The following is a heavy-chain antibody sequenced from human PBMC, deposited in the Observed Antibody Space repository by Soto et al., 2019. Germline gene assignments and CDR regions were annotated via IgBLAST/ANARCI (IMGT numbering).Heavy chain of an antibody. CDR1: GHTFTSYY. Sequence: SVKVSCKASGHTFTSYYIHWVRQAPGQGLEWMGRIIPILGIANYAQKFQGRVTITADKSTSTAYMELSSLRSEDTAVYYCAIRGEAFDIWGQGTMVTVSS. V-gene: IGHV1-69*02. CDR3: AIRGEAFDI. CDR2: IIPILGIA. J-gene: IGHJ3*02.